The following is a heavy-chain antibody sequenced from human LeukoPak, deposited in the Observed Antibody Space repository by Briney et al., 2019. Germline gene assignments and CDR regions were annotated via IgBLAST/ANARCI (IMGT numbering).Heavy chain of an antibody. D-gene: IGHD2-15*01. V-gene: IGHV1-3*01. CDR2: INAGNGNT. Sequence: GASVKVSCKASGYTFTSYAMHWVRQAPGQRLEWMGWINAGNGNTKYSQKFQGRVTITRDTSASTAYMELSSLRSEDTAVYYCARDSEVVVAAPDTFDYWGQGTLVTVSS. J-gene: IGHJ4*02. CDR1: GYTFTSYA. CDR3: ARDSEVVVAAPDTFDY.